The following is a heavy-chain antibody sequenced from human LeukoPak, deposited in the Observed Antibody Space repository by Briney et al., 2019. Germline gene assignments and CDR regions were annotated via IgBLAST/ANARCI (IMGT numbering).Heavy chain of an antibody. D-gene: IGHD6-13*01. CDR3: ARDRGAGASYFQY. V-gene: IGHV4-61*02. CDR2: KYTTGST. J-gene: IGHJ1*01. Sequence: SQTLSLTCTVSGGSLSSGLYYWGWLRQPAGRGLEWIGRKYTTGSTNYNPSLESRVTISLDTSKNQFSLSLSSVTAADTAVYYCARDRGAGASYFQYWGQGTLVTVSS. CDR1: GGSLSSGLYY.